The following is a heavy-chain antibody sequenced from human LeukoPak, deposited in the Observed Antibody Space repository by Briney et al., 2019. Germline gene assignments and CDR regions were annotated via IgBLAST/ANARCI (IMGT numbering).Heavy chain of an antibody. V-gene: IGHV1-8*01. J-gene: IGHJ5*02. Sequence: ASVKVSCKASGYTFTIYDINWVRHAPGQGLEWMGWMNPNSGNTGYAQKFQGRVTMTRNTSISTDYMELSSLRSEDTAVYYCARTRIAALNWFDPWGQGTLVTVSS. CDR3: ARTRIAALNWFDP. CDR1: GYTFTIYD. CDR2: MNPNSGNT. D-gene: IGHD6-25*01.